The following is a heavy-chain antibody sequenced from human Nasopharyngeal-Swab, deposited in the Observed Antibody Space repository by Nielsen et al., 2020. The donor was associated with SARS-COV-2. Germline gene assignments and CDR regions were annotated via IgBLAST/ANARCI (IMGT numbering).Heavy chain of an antibody. J-gene: IGHJ4*02. CDR2: ISWNSGSI. Sequence: GGSLRLSCAASGFTFDGYAMHWVRQAPGKGLEWVSGISWNSGSIGYADSVKGRFTISRDNAKNSLYLQMNSLRAEDTALYYCAKGGIITMVRGATNWGQGTLVTVSS. V-gene: IGHV3-9*01. CDR1: GFTFDGYA. D-gene: IGHD3-10*01. CDR3: AKGGIITMVRGATN.